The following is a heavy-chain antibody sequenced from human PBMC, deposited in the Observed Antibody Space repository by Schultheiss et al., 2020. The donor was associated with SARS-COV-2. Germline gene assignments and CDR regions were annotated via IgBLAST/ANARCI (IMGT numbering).Heavy chain of an antibody. Sequence: LTCTVSGGSISSYYWSWIRQPPGKGLEWVAVIWYDGSNKYYADSVKGRFTISRDNSKNTLYLQMNSLRAEDTAVYYCARIILTGPFDAFDIWGQGTMVTVSS. D-gene: IGHD3-9*01. CDR1: GGSISSYY. J-gene: IGHJ3*02. CDR2: IWYDGSNK. CDR3: ARIILTGPFDAFDI. V-gene: IGHV3-33*08.